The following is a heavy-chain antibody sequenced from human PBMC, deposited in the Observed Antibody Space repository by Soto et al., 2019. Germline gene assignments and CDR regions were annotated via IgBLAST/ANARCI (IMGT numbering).Heavy chain of an antibody. J-gene: IGHJ4*02. V-gene: IGHV4-34*01. CDR2: INHSGST. Sequence: PSETLSLTCAVYGGSFSGYYWSWIRQPPGKGLEWIGEINHSGSTNYNPSLKSRVTISVDTSKNQFSLKLSSVTAADTAVYYCARVGVWSGLDYWGQGTQVTVSS. CDR1: GGSFSGYY. D-gene: IGHD3-10*01. CDR3: ARVGVWSGLDY.